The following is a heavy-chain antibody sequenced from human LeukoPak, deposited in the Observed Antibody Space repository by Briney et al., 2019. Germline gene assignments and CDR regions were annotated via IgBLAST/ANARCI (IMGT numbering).Heavy chain of an antibody. CDR1: GGSISSYY. CDR3: ARLTYGSGIILDY. V-gene: IGHV4-59*08. J-gene: IGHJ4*02. D-gene: IGHD3-10*01. Sequence: SETLSLTCTVSGGSISSYYWSWIRQPPGKGLEWIGYIYYSGSTNYNPSLKSRVTISVDTSKNQFSLKLSSVTAADTAVYYCARLTYGSGIILDYWGQGTLVTVSS. CDR2: IYYSGST.